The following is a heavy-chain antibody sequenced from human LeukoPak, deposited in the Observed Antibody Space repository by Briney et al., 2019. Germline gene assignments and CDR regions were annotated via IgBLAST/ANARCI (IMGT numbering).Heavy chain of an antibody. CDR1: GGSISSYY. CDR3: ARGRRTAVVTDFDY. CDR2: IHYSGSS. D-gene: IGHD2-21*02. V-gene: IGHV4-59*01. J-gene: IGHJ4*02. Sequence: SETLSLTCTVSGGSISSYYWTWIRQPPGKGLEWIGYIHYSGSSRSHPSLNSRVAMSVDTSKSQFSLKLTSVTAADTAVYYCARGRRTAVVTDFDYWGQGTLATVSS.